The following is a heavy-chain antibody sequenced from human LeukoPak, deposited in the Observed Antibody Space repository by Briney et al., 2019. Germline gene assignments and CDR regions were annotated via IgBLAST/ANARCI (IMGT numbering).Heavy chain of an antibody. V-gene: IGHV4-34*01. J-gene: IGHJ4*02. Sequence: SETLSLTCAVYGGSFSGYYWSWIRQPPGKGLEWIGEINHSGSTNYNPSLKSRVTISVDTSKNQFSLKLSSVTAADTAVYYCARDVWGDRDSYFDIWGQGALVTVSS. D-gene: IGHD2-21*01. CDR2: INHSGST. CDR3: ARDVWGDRDSYFDI. CDR1: GGSFSGYY.